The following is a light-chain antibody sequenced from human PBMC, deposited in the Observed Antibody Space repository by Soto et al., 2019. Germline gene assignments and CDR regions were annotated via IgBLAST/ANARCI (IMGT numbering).Light chain of an antibody. CDR3: QQYNNWPPWT. Sequence: RVVTRREAMHIAAPGVAVKQSCRASQSVSSNLAWYQQRPGQTPRLLIYGASTRATGIPARFSGSGSGTEFTLPISSLQSEDFAVYSCQQYNNWPPWTFGQGTTMDIK. J-gene: IGKJ1*01. V-gene: IGKV3-15*01. CDR1: QSVSSN. CDR2: GAS.